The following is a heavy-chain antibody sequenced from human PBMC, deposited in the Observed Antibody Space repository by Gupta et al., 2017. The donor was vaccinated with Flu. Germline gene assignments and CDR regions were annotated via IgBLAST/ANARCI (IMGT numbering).Heavy chain of an antibody. CDR2: IKRDGSEV. V-gene: IGHV3-7*01. D-gene: IGHD2-15*01. J-gene: IGHJ3*01. Sequence: YWMSWGSQAPGRGLEWVANIKRDGSEVFYMDSVMGRFTISRDNAKNLLYLEMNNLRVEDTAVYHCSAGAASPIEANHLWGRGTMVAVSS. CDR3: SAGAASPIEANHL. CDR1: YW.